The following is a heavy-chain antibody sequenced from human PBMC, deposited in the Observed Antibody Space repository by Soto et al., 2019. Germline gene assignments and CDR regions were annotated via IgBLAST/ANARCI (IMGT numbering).Heavy chain of an antibody. D-gene: IGHD4-4*01. J-gene: IGHJ6*03. CDR3: ARVGSDSSLYYYYYMDV. CDR2: ISAYNGNT. Sequence: GASVKVSCKASGYTFTSYGISWVRQAPGQGFEWMGWISAYNGNTNYAQKPQGRVTMTTDTSTSTAYMELRSLRSDDTAVYYCARVGSDSSLYYYYYMDVWGKGTTVTVSS. V-gene: IGHV1-18*01. CDR1: GYTFTSYG.